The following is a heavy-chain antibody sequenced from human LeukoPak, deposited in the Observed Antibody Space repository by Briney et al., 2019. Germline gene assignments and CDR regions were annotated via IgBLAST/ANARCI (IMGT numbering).Heavy chain of an antibody. V-gene: IGHV3-30*01. CDR2: ISYDGSNK. CDR3: ARDRSQRAYSYGPDGE. Sequence: GGSLRLSCAASGFTFSSYAIHWVRQAPGKGLEWVAVISYDGSNKYYADSVKGRFTISRDNSKNTLYLQINSLIGEDTAVYYCARDRSQRAYSYGPDGEWGQGTLVTVSS. J-gene: IGHJ4*02. D-gene: IGHD5-18*01. CDR1: GFTFSSYA.